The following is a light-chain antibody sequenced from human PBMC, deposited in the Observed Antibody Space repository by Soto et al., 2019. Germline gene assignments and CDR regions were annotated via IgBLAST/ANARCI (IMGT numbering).Light chain of an antibody. CDR3: QQSYSTPQYS. J-gene: IGKJ2*01. CDR2: AAS. CDR1: QSISSY. V-gene: IGKV1-39*01. Sequence: DLQMTQSPSSLSASVGDRVTITCRASQSISSYLNWYQQKPGKAPKLLIYAASILQSGVPSRFSDSGSGTDFTLTISSLQPEDFATYYCQQSYSTPQYSFGQGTKLEIK.